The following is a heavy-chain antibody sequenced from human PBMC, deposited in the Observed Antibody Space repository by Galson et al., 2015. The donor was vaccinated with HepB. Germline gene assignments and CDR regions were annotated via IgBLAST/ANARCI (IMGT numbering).Heavy chain of an antibody. D-gene: IGHD3-3*01. CDR3: ARSTIGVGDAFDI. Sequence: SLRLSCAASGFTFSDYYMNWIRQAPGKGLEWVSYIHKSGSTKHYADSVRGRFSISRDNAKNSLYLQMNSLRAEDTAVYYCARSTIGVGDAFDIWGQGTMVTVSS. V-gene: IGHV3-11*01. CDR2: IHKSGSTK. CDR1: GFTFSDYY. J-gene: IGHJ3*02.